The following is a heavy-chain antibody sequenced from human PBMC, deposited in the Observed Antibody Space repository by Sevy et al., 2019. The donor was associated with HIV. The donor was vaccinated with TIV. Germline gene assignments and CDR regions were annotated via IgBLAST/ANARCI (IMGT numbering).Heavy chain of an antibody. Sequence: GGSLRLSCAASGFTFSNYWMHWVRQAPGKGLVWVSRLNYDGSITNYADSVKGRFTISRDNAKNTLYLQMNSLRAEDTALYYCAKDHYTAVPIFGVVPPGYYGLDVWGQGTTVTVSS. CDR2: LNYDGSIT. CDR1: GFTFSNYW. V-gene: IGHV3-74*01. CDR3: AKDHYTAVPIFGVVPPGYYGLDV. J-gene: IGHJ6*02. D-gene: IGHD3-3*01.